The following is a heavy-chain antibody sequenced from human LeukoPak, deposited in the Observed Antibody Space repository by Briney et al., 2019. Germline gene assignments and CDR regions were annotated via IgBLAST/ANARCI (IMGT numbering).Heavy chain of an antibody. Sequence: PGGSLRHSCAASGFTFSDSWMTWVRQAPGKGLEWVGRIKSKADGETTDYAAPVKGRFTISRDDSENTLYLQMNSLKTEDTAVYFCTTGPRGGSYGDWGQGTLVTVSS. CDR3: TTGPRGGSYGD. CDR2: IKSKADGETT. J-gene: IGHJ4*02. CDR1: GFTFSDSW. V-gene: IGHV3-15*01. D-gene: IGHD1-26*01.